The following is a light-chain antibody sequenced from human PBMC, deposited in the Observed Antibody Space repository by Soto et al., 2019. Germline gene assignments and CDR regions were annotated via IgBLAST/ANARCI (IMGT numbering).Light chain of an antibody. V-gene: IGLV1-40*01. Sequence: QAVVTQPPSVSGAPGQSVAISCTGSSSNIGAGYDVHWYQHLPGIAPKLLIYANNNRPSGVPDRFSGSKSGTSASLAITGLQAEDEADYYCQSYDSALSAVVFGGGTKLTVL. J-gene: IGLJ2*01. CDR1: SSNIGAGYD. CDR3: QSYDSALSAVV. CDR2: ANN.